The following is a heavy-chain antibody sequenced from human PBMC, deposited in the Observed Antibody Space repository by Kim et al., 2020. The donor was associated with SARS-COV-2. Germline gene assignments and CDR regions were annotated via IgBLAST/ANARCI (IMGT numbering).Heavy chain of an antibody. CDR1: GFSLFTRGMC. D-gene: IGHD1-7*01. Sequence: SGPTLVNPTQTLTLTCTFSGFSLFTRGMCVSWVRQSPGRALEWIARIDWDDDKYYNTSLKTRLTISKDISINQVFLTMTNMDPMDTATYYCARFRGTGTTRILSYHYYMDVWGKEATVTVSS. CDR3: ARFRGTGTTRILSYHYYMDV. J-gene: IGHJ6*03. CDR2: IDWDDDK. V-gene: IGHV2-70*10.